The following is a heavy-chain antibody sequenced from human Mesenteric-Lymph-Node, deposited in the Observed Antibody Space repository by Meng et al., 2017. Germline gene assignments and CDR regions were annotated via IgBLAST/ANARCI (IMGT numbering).Heavy chain of an antibody. Sequence: SETLSLTCAVSGGSISSSNWWSWVRQPPGKGLEWTGEIYHSGSTNYNPSLKSRVTISVDKSKNQSSLKLSSVTAADTAVYYCARGRGEGTFFNYYGMDVWGQGTTVTVSS. J-gene: IGHJ6*02. CDR2: IYHSGST. CDR1: GGSISSSNW. V-gene: IGHV4-4*02. CDR3: ARGRGEGTFFNYYGMDV. D-gene: IGHD1-1*01.